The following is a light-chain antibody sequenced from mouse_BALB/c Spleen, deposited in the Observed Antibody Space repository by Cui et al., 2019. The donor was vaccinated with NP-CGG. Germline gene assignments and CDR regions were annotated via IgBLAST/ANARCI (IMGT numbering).Light chain of an antibody. CDR3: ALWYSNHWV. V-gene: IGLV1*01. Sequence: QAVVTQESALTTSPGETVTLTFRSSTGAVTTSNYANWVQEKPDHLFTGLIGGTNNRAPGVPARFSGSLIGDKAALTIPGAQTEDEAIYFCALWYSNHWVFGGGTKLTAL. CDR2: GTN. J-gene: IGLJ1*01. CDR1: TGAVTTSNY.